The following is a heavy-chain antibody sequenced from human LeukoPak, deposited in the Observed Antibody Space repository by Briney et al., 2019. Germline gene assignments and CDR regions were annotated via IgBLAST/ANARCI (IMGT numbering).Heavy chain of an antibody. CDR1: GGSFSGYY. Sequence: PSETLSLTCAVRGGSFSGYYWSWIRQAPGKGLEWIGEINHSGNTNYNPSLKSRVTISVDTSKNQFSLKLSSVTAADTAVYYCVTEPGYCTGGRCYGGWFDPWGQGTLVTVSS. J-gene: IGHJ5*02. CDR3: VTEPGYCTGGRCYGGWFDP. D-gene: IGHD2-15*01. CDR2: INHSGNT. V-gene: IGHV4-34*01.